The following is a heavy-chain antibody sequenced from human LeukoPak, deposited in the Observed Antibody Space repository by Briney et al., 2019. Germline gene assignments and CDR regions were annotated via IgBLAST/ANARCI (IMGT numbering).Heavy chain of an antibody. V-gene: IGHV1-45*02. CDR1: GYTFTYRY. Sequence: GSSVRVSCKASGYTFTYRYLHWVRQAPGQALEWMGWITPFNGNTNYAQKFQDRVTITRDRSMSTAYMELSSLRSEDTAMYYCANGPDGYNTYWGQGTLVTVSS. J-gene: IGHJ4*02. D-gene: IGHD5-24*01. CDR3: ANGPDGYNTY. CDR2: ITPFNGNT.